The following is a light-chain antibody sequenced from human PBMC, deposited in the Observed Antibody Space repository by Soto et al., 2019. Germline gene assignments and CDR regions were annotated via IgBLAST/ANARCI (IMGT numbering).Light chain of an antibody. Sequence: QSALTQPPSASGSPGQSVTISCTGTSSDVGAYNYVSWYQQYPGKAPKLMIYEVSKRPSGVPDRFSGYESGKTASLTVSGLQPEDEADYYCTSYAGSNIWVFGGGTKLTVL. CDR2: EVS. J-gene: IGLJ3*02. CDR3: TSYAGSNIWV. CDR1: SSDVGAYNY. V-gene: IGLV2-8*01.